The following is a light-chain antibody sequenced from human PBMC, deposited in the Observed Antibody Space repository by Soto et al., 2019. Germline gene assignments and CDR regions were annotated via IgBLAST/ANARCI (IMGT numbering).Light chain of an antibody. CDR3: QQYNGSSRT. CDR1: QSIGVS. V-gene: IGKV1-5*01. CDR2: DVS. Sequence: DIQMTQSPSSLSASVGDRVTITCRASQSIGVSLAWYQQKPGKAPYLLISDVSSLERGVPSRFSGSGTGTDSPLTLTSTPRDDFATFDCQQYNGSSRTFGTGTKVDI. J-gene: IGKJ1*01.